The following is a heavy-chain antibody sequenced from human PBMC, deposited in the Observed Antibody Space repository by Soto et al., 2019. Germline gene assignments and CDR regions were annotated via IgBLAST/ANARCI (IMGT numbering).Heavy chain of an antibody. Sequence: SVKVSCKASGGTFSSYAISWVRQAPGQGLEWMGGIIPIFGTANYAQKLQGRVTITADKSTSTAYMELSSLRSEDTAVYYCARDAAVESSRRLLNWFDPWGQGTLVTVSS. CDR2: IIPIFGTA. CDR1: GGTFSSYA. V-gene: IGHV1-69*06. D-gene: IGHD6-19*01. J-gene: IGHJ5*02. CDR3: ARDAAVESSRRLLNWFDP.